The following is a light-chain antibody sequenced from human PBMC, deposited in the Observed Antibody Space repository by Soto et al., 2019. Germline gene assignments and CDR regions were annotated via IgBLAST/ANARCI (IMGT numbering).Light chain of an antibody. V-gene: IGKV3-20*01. Sequence: EIVLTQSPCTLSFSPGEGATLGCGASHSISSSFLAWYQQKPGQAPRLLIYGASSRATGIPDRFSGTGSETDFTLTISRLEPEDFAVYYCQKYDNSPITFGQGTRLEIK. CDR3: QKYDNSPIT. CDR1: HSISSSF. J-gene: IGKJ5*01. CDR2: GAS.